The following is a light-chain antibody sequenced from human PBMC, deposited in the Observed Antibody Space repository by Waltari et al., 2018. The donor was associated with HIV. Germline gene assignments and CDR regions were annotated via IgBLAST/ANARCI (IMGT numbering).Light chain of an antibody. CDR3: QTWGV. V-gene: IGLV4-69*01. CDR2: LNSDGSQ. CDR1: GGHGSYA. Sequence: QLVLTQSPSASASLGASVKLTCTLSGGHGSYAIAWHQGQPGKGPRLLLRLNSDGSQNKEAGIPDRFSGSTSGAERYLSISSLQSVDEAECYCQTWGVFGGGTKLTGL. J-gene: IGLJ2*01.